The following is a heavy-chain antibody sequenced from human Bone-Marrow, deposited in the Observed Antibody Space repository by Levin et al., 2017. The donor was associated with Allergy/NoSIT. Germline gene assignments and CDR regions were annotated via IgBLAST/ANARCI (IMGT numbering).Heavy chain of an antibody. D-gene: IGHD3-9*01. Sequence: PGGSLRLSCTASGFTFANSAVNWVRQAPGKGLEWIGLIRSNIYGGTTEYAASVGGRFTFSRDDSRSIAYLQMNSLQTEDTDVYYCSGDDVLRYFGISAHWGQGTLVTVSS. CDR1: GFTFANSA. CDR3: SGDDVLRYFGISAH. CDR2: IRSNIYGGTT. V-gene: IGHV3-49*04. J-gene: IGHJ4*02.